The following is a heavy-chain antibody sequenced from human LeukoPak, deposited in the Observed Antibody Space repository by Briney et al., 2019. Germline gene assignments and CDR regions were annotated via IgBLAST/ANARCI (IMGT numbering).Heavy chain of an antibody. J-gene: IGHJ4*02. V-gene: IGHV3-23*01. D-gene: IGHD3-22*01. CDR3: AKIPHSSYYYDSSGYLDY. CDR2: ISGSGGST. CDR1: GFTVSTYA. Sequence: QPGGSLRLSCAASGFTVSTYAMNWVRQAPGKGLEWVSAISGSGGSTYTADSVKGRFTISRNSSKNTLYLQMNSLRAEDTAIYYCAKIPHSSYYYDSSGYLDYWGQGTLVSVSS.